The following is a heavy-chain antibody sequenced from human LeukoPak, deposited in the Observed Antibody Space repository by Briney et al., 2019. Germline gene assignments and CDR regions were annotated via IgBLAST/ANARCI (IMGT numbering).Heavy chain of an antibody. CDR2: INHSGST. D-gene: IGHD3-10*01. CDR3: ARFRGGSGSYHSS. CDR1: GGSFSGCY. J-gene: IGHJ4*02. Sequence: SETLSLTCAVYGGSFSGCYWSWIRQPPGKGLEWIGEINHSGSTNYNPSLKSRVTISVDTSKNQFSLKLSSVTAADTAVYYCARFRGGSGSYHSSWGQGTLVTVSS. V-gene: IGHV4-34*01.